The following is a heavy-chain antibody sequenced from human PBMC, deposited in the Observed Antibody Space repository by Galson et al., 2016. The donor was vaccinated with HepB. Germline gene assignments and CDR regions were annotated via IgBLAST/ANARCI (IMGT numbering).Heavy chain of an antibody. CDR3: ARDEYGTTSGMDV. Sequence: SVKVSCKASGYTFIGYYIHWVRQVPRLGLEWMGWINPNSGGTTYSQKFQGWVTMTRDTSISTAYMELSRLRSDDTAGYYCARDEYGTTSGMDVWGQGTTVTGSS. V-gene: IGHV1-2*04. CDR2: INPNSGGT. J-gene: IGHJ6*02. D-gene: IGHD4-17*01. CDR1: GYTFIGYY.